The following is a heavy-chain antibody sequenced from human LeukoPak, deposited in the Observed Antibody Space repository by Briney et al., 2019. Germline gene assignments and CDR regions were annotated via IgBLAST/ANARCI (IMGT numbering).Heavy chain of an antibody. V-gene: IGHV5-51*01. CDR3: ARFAYTSSLDY. CDR2: IYPGHSDT. CDR1: GYIWTNNW. Sequence: GESLKISCKVSGYIWTNNWIGWVRQVPGKGLEWMGLIYPGHSDTKYSPSFQGQVTFSVDKSINTAYPHWSSLQASDTAIYFCARFAYTSSLDYWGQGTRVTVSS. J-gene: IGHJ4*02. D-gene: IGHD2-2*01.